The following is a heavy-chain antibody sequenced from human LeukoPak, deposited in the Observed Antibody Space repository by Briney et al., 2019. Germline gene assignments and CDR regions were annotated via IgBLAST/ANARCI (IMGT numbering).Heavy chain of an antibody. CDR2: ISGDGGST. CDR1: GFTFDDYA. Sequence: GGSLRLSCAASGFTFDDYAMHWVRQAPGKGLEWVSLISGDGGSTYYADSAKGRFTISRDNSKNSLYLQMNSLRTEDTALYYCAKNSGYDFSLDYWGQGTLVTVSS. CDR3: AKNSGYDFSLDY. J-gene: IGHJ4*02. V-gene: IGHV3-43*02. D-gene: IGHD5-12*01.